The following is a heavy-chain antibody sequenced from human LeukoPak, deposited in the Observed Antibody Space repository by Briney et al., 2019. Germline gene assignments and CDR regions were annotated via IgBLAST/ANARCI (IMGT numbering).Heavy chain of an antibody. CDR3: ARDLSATWYSLAY. D-gene: IGHD2-15*01. CDR2: INWVGENT. Sequence: PGGSLPLLRSGSGLKLDDYGLMGLGPAPAKELEWVSGINWVGENTAYADSVKGRFTISRDNAENALYLQMDSLRAEDTALYYCARDLSATWYSLAYWGRGNLVTVSS. J-gene: IGHJ4*02. CDR1: GLKLDDYG. V-gene: IGHV3-20*04.